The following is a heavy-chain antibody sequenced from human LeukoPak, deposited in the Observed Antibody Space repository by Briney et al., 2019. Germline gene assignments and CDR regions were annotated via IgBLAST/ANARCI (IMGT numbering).Heavy chain of an antibody. CDR1: GTTFGNYA. J-gene: IGHJ2*01. Sequence: GGSLRLSCAASGTTFGNYAMTWVRQAPGKGLEWVSTISGNGDTTFYPDSVKGRFTLSRDNSKNTHYLQMNSLRLEDTALYYCAKGGHFSFFDVWGRGTLVTVSS. V-gene: IGHV3-23*01. CDR3: AKGGHFSFFDV. CDR2: ISGNGDTT.